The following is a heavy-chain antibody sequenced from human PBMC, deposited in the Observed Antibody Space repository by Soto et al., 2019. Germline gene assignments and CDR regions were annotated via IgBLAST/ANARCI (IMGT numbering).Heavy chain of an antibody. CDR2: IHYTRST. Sequence: SETLSLTCSVSGDSISSSGFYWSWIRQHPGKAPEWIGYIHYTRSTSYNPSLKSRLAISLDASKNQFSLSLGSVTSADTAVYYCARDHRSLGDYYGMDVWGQGTTVTVSS. D-gene: IGHD3-10*01. CDR3: ARDHRSLGDYYGMDV. CDR1: GDSISSSGFY. J-gene: IGHJ6*02. V-gene: IGHV4-31*03.